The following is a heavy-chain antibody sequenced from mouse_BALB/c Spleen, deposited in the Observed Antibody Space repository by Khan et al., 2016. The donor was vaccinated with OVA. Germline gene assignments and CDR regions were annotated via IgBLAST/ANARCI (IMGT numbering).Heavy chain of an antibody. Sequence: QVQLKESGAELVRPGASVKLSCKTSGYIFTSYWIHWVKQRSGQGLECIARIYPGTDNSYYNEKFKDKATLTADQSSSTAYMQLSSQKYEDSDVYFCAREEAWYHVDNWGKGTTRTGSS. CDR2: IYPGTDNS. CDR1: GYIFTSYW. CDR3: AREEAWYHVDN. J-gene: IGHJ2*01. D-gene: IGHD1-1*02. V-gene: IGHV1-76*01.